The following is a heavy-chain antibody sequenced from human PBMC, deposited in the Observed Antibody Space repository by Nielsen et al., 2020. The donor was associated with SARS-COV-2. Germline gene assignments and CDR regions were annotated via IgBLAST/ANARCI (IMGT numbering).Heavy chain of an antibody. J-gene: IGHJ6*02. Sequence: ASVKVSCKASGYTFTSYGISWVRKAPGQGLEWMGWISAYNGNTNYAQKLQGRVTMTTDTSTSTAYMELRSLRSDDTAVYYCARDLSDPGTYYYYYGMGVWGQGTTVTVSS. CDR2: ISAYNGNT. CDR1: GYTFTSYG. V-gene: IGHV1-18*01. CDR3: ARDLSDPGTYYYYYGMGV. D-gene: IGHD6-25*01.